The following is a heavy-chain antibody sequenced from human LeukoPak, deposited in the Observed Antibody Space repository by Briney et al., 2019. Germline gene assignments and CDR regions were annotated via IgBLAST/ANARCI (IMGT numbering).Heavy chain of an antibody. CDR1: GFTFSSYA. D-gene: IGHD1-1*01. CDR3: AKDPWNVQLERDYYYGVDV. J-gene: IGHJ6*04. CDR2: ISGSGGST. Sequence: GGSLRLTCAASGFTFSSYAMSWVRQAPGKGLEWVSAISGSGGSTYYADSVKGRFTISRDNSKNTLYLQMNSLRAEDTAVYYCAKDPWNVQLERDYYYGVDVWGKGTTVTVSS. V-gene: IGHV3-23*01.